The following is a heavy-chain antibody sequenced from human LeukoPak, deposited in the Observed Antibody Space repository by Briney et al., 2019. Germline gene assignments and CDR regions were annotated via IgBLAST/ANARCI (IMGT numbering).Heavy chain of an antibody. V-gene: IGHV4-4*07. CDR3: ARVRCSSTSCPPAYYYYMDV. D-gene: IGHD2-2*01. J-gene: IGHJ6*03. Sequence: PSETLSLTWTVSGGSISSYYWSWIRQPAGKGLEWIGRIYTSGSTNYNPSLKSRVTMSVDTSKNQFSLKLSSVTAADTAVYYCARVRCSSTSCPPAYYYYMDVWGQGTLVTVSS. CDR2: IYTSGST. CDR1: GGSISSYY.